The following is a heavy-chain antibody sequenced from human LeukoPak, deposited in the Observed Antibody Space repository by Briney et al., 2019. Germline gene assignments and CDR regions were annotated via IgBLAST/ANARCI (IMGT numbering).Heavy chain of an antibody. CDR1: GGSFSGYY. CDR3: ARQGSSSWSNWFDP. V-gene: IGHV4-34*01. D-gene: IGHD6-13*01. J-gene: IGHJ5*02. Sequence: SETLSLTCAVYGGSFSGYYWSWIRQPPGKGLEWIGEINHSGSTNYNPSLKSRVTISVDTSKNQFSLKLSSVTAADTAVYYCARQGSSSWSNWFDPWGQGTLVTVSS. CDR2: INHSGST.